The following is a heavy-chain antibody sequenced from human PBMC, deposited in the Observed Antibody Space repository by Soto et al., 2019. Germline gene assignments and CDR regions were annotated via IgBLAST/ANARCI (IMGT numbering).Heavy chain of an antibody. J-gene: IGHJ6*03. V-gene: IGHV1-69*04. CDR2: IIPILGIA. CDR3: ARDLELRYYYYYMDV. D-gene: IGHD1-7*01. Sequence: SVKVSCKASGGTFSSYTISWVRQAPGQGLEWMGRIIPILGIANYAQKFQGRVTITADKSTSTAYMELSSLRSEDTAVYYCARDLELRYYYYYMDVWGKGTTVTVSS. CDR1: GGTFSSYT.